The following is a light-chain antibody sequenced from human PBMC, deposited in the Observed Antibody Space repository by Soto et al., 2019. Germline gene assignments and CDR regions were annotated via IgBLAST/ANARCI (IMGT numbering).Light chain of an antibody. CDR2: LEGSGSY. CDR1: SGHSSYI. CDR3: ATWDSNTRV. Sequence: QSVLTQSSSASASLGSSVKLTCTLSSGHSSYIIAWHQQQPGKAPRYLMKLEGSGSYNKGSGVPDRFPGSSSGADRYLTISNLQFEDEADYYCATWDSNTRVFGGGTKLTVL. J-gene: IGLJ3*02. V-gene: IGLV4-60*02.